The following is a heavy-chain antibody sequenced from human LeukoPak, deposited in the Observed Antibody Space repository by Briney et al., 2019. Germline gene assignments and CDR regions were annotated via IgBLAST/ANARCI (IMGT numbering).Heavy chain of an antibody. CDR2: IYPGDSDT. V-gene: IGHV5-51*01. Sequence: VESLDIYRQGFGYSFTSYWIGWVRQMPGKGLEWMGIIYPGDSDTRYSPSFQGQVTISADKSISTAYLQWSSLKASDTAMYYCARRGYSRSCPSTFDYWGQGTLVTVSS. J-gene: IGHJ4*02. CDR3: ARRGYSRSCPSTFDY. CDR1: GYSFTSYW. D-gene: IGHD6-13*01.